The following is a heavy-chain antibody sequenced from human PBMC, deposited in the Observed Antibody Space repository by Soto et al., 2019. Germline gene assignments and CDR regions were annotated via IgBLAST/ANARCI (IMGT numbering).Heavy chain of an antibody. D-gene: IGHD3-10*01. J-gene: IGHJ3*02. V-gene: IGHV4-31*03. CDR2: IYYSGST. CDR1: GGSISSGGYY. CDR3: ARDSAHFPGPHHLNAFDI. Sequence: PSETLSLTCTVSGGSISSGGYYWSWIRRHPGKGLEWIGYIYYSGSTYYNPSLKSRVTISVDTSKNQFSLKLSSVTAADTAVYYCARDSAHFPGPHHLNAFDIWGQGTMVTVSS.